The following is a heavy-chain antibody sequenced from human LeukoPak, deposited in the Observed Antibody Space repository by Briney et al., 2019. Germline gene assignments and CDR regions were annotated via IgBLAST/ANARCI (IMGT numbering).Heavy chain of an antibody. D-gene: IGHD2-15*01. CDR2: ISSSSITI. J-gene: IGHJ4*02. CDR3: ARDRGGSYSAIDY. CDR1: GFTFSSYS. V-gene: IGHV3-48*04. Sequence: GGSLRLSCAASGFTFSSYSLNWVRQAPGKGLEWVSFISSSSITIYYVDSVKGRFTISRDNAEKSLYLQMNSLRAEDTAVYYCARDRGGSYSAIDYWGQGTLVTVSS.